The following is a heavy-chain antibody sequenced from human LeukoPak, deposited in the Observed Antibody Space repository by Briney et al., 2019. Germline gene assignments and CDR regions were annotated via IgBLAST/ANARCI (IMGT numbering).Heavy chain of an antibody. V-gene: IGHV4-34*01. J-gene: IGHJ4*02. CDR1: GGSFSGCY. Sequence: PSETLSLTCAVYGGSFSGCYWSWIRQPPGKGLEWIGEINHSGSTNYNPSLKSRVTISVDTSKNQFSLKLSSVTAADTAVYYCARGLRFDYWGQGTLVTVSS. D-gene: IGHD4-17*01. CDR3: ARGLRFDY. CDR2: INHSGST.